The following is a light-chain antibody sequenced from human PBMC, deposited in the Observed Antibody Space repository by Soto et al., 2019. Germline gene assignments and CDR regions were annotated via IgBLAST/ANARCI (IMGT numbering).Light chain of an antibody. CDR1: QSVSSN. J-gene: IGKJ2*01. Sequence: EIVMTQSPVTLSVSPGERATLSCRASQSVSSNLAWYQQKPGQAPRLLIYGASTRATGIPARFSGSGSGTEFTLTISSLQHEDFAVYYCQQCNYWPKTFGQGTKLEIK. V-gene: IGKV3-15*01. CDR2: GAS. CDR3: QQCNYWPKT.